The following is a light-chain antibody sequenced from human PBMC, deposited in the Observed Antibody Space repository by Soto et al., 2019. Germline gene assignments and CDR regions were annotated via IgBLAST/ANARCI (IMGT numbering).Light chain of an antibody. CDR3: LLSSNAWPGV. CDR2: DTS. J-gene: IGLJ3*02. V-gene: IGLV7-46*01. CDR1: TGAVTSGHY. Sequence: QAVVTQEPSLTVSPGATVTLTCGSSTGAVTSGHYPYWFQQKPGQAPRTLIYDTSKKHSWTPARFSGSLLGGKAALTLSGAQPEDEADYYCLLSSNAWPGVFGGGTKLTVL.